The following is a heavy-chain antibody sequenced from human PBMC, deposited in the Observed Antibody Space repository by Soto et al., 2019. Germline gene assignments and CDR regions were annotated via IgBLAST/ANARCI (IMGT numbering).Heavy chain of an antibody. CDR1: GGSISSGGYY. J-gene: IGHJ6*02. CDR2: IYYSGST. CDR3: ARMRRVEMATISPLGYYYYGMDV. D-gene: IGHD5-12*01. V-gene: IGHV4-31*03. Sequence: QVQLQESGPGLVKPSQTLSLTCTVSGGSISSGGYYWSWIRQHPGKGLEWIGYIYYSGSTYYNPXLKSRVTSSVDXSXNXXSLKLSSVTAADTAVYYCARMRRVEMATISPLGYYYYGMDVWGQGTTVTVSS.